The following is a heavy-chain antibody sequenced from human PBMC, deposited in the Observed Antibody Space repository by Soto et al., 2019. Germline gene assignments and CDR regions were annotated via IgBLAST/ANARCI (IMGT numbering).Heavy chain of an antibody. CDR3: ARGMYSSSWYGDPWYYYYYMDV. V-gene: IGHV3-74*01. D-gene: IGHD6-13*01. J-gene: IGHJ6*03. CDR2: INSDGSST. CDR1: GFTFSSYW. Sequence: EVQLVESGGGLVQPGGSLRLSCAASGFTFSSYWMHWVRQAPGKGLVWVSRINSDGSSTSYADSVKGRFTISRDNAKNQLYLQMNSLRAEDTAVYYCARGMYSSSWYGDPWYYYYYMDVWGKGTTVTVSS.